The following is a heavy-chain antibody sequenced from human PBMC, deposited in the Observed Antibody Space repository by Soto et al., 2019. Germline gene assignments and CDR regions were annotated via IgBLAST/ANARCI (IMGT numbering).Heavy chain of an antibody. CDR1: GGTFSSYT. Sequence: SVKVSCKASGGTFSSYTISWVRQAPGQGLEWMGRIIPILGIANYAQKFQGRVTITADKSTSTAYMELSSLRSDDTAVYYGARSPQQLGFDYWGQGTLVTVSS. D-gene: IGHD6-13*01. CDR2: IIPILGIA. CDR3: ARSPQQLGFDY. V-gene: IGHV1-69*02. J-gene: IGHJ4*02.